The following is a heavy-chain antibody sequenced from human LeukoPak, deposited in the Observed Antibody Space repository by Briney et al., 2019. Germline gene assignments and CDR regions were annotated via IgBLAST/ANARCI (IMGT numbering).Heavy chain of an antibody. J-gene: IGHJ3*02. CDR1: GYTFTSYG. CDR2: ISAYNGNT. V-gene: IGHV1-18*01. D-gene: IGHD2/OR15-2a*01. CDR3: ASSTPGKDAFDI. Sequence: GASVKVSCKASGYTFTSYGISWVRQAPGQGLEWMGWISAYNGNTNYAQKLPGRVTMTTDTSTSTAYMELRSLRSDDTAVYYCASSTPGKDAFDIWGQGTMVTVSS.